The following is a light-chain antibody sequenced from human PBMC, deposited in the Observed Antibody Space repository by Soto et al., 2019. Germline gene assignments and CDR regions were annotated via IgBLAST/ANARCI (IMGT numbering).Light chain of an antibody. CDR2: AAT. CDR3: QQAKTYPYS. V-gene: IGKV1-12*01. J-gene: IGKJ2*03. CDR1: HDISNW. Sequence: DIQMTQSPSSVSASVGDRDTITCRASHDISNWLAWYQQKPGKTPTVLIYAATTLESGVPSRFSGRGSGTDFNLTINSLQPEDFATYYCQQAKTYPYSFGQGTKLE.